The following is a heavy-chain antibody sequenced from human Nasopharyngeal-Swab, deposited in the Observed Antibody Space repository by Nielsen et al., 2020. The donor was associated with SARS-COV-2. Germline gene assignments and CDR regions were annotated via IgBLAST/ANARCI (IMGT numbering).Heavy chain of an antibody. CDR3: ARGTAVAGILYYFDY. CDR2: IGTAGDT. V-gene: IGHV3-13*01. J-gene: IGHJ4*02. Sequence: GSLRLSCAASGFTFSSYDMHWVRQATGKGLEWVSAIGTAGDTYYPGSVKGRFTISRENAKNSLYLQMNSLRAGDTAVYYCARGTAVAGILYYFDYWGQGTLVTVSS. D-gene: IGHD6-19*01. CDR1: GFTFSSYD.